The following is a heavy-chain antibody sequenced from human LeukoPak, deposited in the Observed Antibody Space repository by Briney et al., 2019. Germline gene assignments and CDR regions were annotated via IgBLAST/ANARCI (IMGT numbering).Heavy chain of an antibody. Sequence: SETLSLTCTVSGGSISSYYWSWIRQPAGKGLEWIGRIYTSGSTNYNPSLKSRVTMSVDTSKNQFSRKLSSVTAADTAVYYCARDLVVVPAATPPTLGAFDIWGQGTMVTVSS. D-gene: IGHD2-2*02. CDR3: ARDLVVVPAATPPTLGAFDI. V-gene: IGHV4-4*07. CDR1: GGSISSYY. J-gene: IGHJ3*02. CDR2: IYTSGST.